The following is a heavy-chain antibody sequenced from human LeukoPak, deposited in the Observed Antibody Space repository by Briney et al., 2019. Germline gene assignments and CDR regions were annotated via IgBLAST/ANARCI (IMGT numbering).Heavy chain of an antibody. V-gene: IGHV1-69*01. CDR1: GGTFSSYA. CDR3: ATSGDYDFPFDY. J-gene: IGHJ4*02. CDR2: IIPIFGTA. D-gene: IGHD4-17*01. Sequence: ASVKVSCKASGGTFSSYAISWVRQAPGQGLEWMRGIIPIFGTANYAQKFQGRVTITADESTSTAYMELSSLRSEDTAVYYCATSGDYDFPFDYWGQGTLVTVSS.